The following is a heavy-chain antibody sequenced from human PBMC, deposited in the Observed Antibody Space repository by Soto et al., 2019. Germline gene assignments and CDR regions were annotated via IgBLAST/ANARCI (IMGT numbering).Heavy chain of an antibody. CDR3: AREGVGERGDNDFDP. D-gene: IGHD1-26*01. J-gene: IGHJ5*02. Sequence: QVQLVESGGGVVQPGRSLRLSCAASGFIFSDYAMHWVRQAPVKGLEWVAVIWSDGNNDYYTESVKGRFTISRDVSKNTLYLQMNSLRVEDTAIYYCAREGVGERGDNDFDPWGQGTLVTVSS. CDR1: GFIFSDYA. CDR2: IWSDGNND. V-gene: IGHV3-33*01.